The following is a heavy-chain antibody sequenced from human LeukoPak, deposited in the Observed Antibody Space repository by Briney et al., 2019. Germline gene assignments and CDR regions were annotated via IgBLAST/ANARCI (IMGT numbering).Heavy chain of an antibody. CDR2: IYSGGST. Sequence: GGSLRLSCAASGFTVSSNYMSWVRQAPGKGLEWVSVIYSGGSTYYADSVKGRFTISRDNSKNTLYLQMNSLRAEDTAVYYCANQDSSGYWGAFDIWGQGTMVTVSS. CDR1: GFTVSSNY. CDR3: ANQDSSGYWGAFDI. D-gene: IGHD3-22*01. J-gene: IGHJ3*02. V-gene: IGHV3-53*01.